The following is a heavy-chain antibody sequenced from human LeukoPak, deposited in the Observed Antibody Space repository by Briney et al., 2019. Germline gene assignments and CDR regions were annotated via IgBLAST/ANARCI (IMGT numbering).Heavy chain of an antibody. Sequence: ASVKVSCKASGYTFTSYGISWVRQAPGQGLEWMGWISAYNGNTNYAQKLQGRVTMTTDTSTSTAYMELRSLRSDDTAVYYCARHGLEVATIILERCFDPWGRGTLVTVSS. CDR2: ISAYNGNT. D-gene: IGHD5-12*01. J-gene: IGHJ2*01. CDR3: ARHGLEVATIILERCFDP. V-gene: IGHV1-18*01. CDR1: GYTFTSYG.